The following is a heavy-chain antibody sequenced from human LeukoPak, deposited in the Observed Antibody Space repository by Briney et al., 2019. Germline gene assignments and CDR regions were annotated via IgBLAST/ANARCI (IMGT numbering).Heavy chain of an antibody. D-gene: IGHD6-19*01. Sequence: GGSLRLSCAASGFTFSSYAMSWVRQAPGKGLEYVSAISSNGGSTYYANSVKGRFTISRDNSKNTLYLQMGSLRAEDMAVYYCARAYSGWYSSQFDYWGQGTLVTVSS. CDR3: ARAYSGWYSSQFDY. CDR2: ISSNGGST. V-gene: IGHV3-64*01. J-gene: IGHJ4*02. CDR1: GFTFSSYA.